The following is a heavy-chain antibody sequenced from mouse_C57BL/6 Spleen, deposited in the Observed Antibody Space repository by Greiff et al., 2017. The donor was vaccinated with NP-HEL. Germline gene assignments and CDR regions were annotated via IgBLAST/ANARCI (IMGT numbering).Heavy chain of an antibody. CDR2: ISYDGSN. CDR3: ARDSHYGSSDDYFDY. CDR1: GYSITSGYY. D-gene: IGHD1-1*01. Sequence: EVQLQESGPGLVKPSQSLSLTCSVTGYSITSGYYWNWIRQFPGNKLEWMGYISYDGSNNYNPSLKNRISITRDTSKNQFFLKLNSVTTEDTATYYCARDSHYGSSDDYFDYWGQGTTLTVSS. V-gene: IGHV3-6*01. J-gene: IGHJ2*01.